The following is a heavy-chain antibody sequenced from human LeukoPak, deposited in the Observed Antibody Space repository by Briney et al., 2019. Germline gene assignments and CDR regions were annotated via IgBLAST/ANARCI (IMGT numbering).Heavy chain of an antibody. CDR1: GGTFSSYT. V-gene: IGHV1-69*04. CDR2: IIPILGIA. J-gene: IGHJ6*02. D-gene: IGHD3-10*01. Sequence: SVKVSCKASGGTFSSYTISWVRQAPGQGLEWMGRIIPILGIANYAQKFQGRVTITADKSTSTAYMELSSLGSEDTAVYYCAREYGSGSYYYYYGMDVLGQGTTVTVSS. CDR3: AREYGSGSYYYYYGMDV.